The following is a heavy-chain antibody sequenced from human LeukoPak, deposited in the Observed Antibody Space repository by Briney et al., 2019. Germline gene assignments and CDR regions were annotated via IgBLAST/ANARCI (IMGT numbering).Heavy chain of an antibody. J-gene: IGHJ4*02. Sequence: GGSLRLSCAASGFTFSRYYMHWVRQAPGKGLVWVSRINSDGSGTTYADSVKGRFTVSRDNAKNTLYLQMNSLRVEDTAMYYCTRVFAGDEYSSSGYWGQGTPVTVSS. CDR3: TRVFAGDEYSSSGY. CDR1: GFTFSRYY. CDR2: INSDGSGT. D-gene: IGHD6-13*01. V-gene: IGHV3-74*01.